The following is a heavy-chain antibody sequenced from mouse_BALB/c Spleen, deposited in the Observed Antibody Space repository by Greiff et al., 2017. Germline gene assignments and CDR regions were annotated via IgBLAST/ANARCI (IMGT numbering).Heavy chain of an antibody. D-gene: IGHD2-14*01. V-gene: IGHV1-63*02. CDR1: GYTFTNYW. Sequence: QVQLKQSGAELVRPGTSVKISCKASGYTFTNYWLGWVKQRPGHGLEWIGDIYPGGGYTNYNEKFKGKATLTADTSSSTAYMQLSSLTSEDSAVYFCARPVRRGYYLDYWGQGTTLTVSS. CDR2: IYPGGGYT. CDR3: ARPVRRGYYLDY. J-gene: IGHJ2*01.